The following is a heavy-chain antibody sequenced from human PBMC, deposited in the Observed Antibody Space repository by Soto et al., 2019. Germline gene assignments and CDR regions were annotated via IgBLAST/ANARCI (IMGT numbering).Heavy chain of an antibody. CDR3: ASATIFCSGGSCYPYYYYGMDV. CDR1: GGSISSGGYS. V-gene: IGHV4-30-2*01. J-gene: IGHJ6*02. Sequence: QLQLQESGSGLVKPSQTLSLTCAVSGGSISSGGYSWSWIRQPPGKGLQWIGYTYHSGSTYYNPSLKRRVRISGDRSKNQFSLQLSSVTAADTAVYYCASATIFCSGGSCYPYYYYGMDVWGQGTTVTVSS. CDR2: TYHSGST. D-gene: IGHD2-15*01.